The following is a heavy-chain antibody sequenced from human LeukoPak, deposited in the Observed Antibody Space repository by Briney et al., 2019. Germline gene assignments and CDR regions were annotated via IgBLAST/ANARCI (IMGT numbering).Heavy chain of an antibody. CDR2: ISAYNVNT. J-gene: IGHJ4*02. Sequence: ASVKVSCKASGYTFTSYGVSWVRDAPGQGLEWMGWISAYNVNTNYLQNVQDRVTMTTDTSTSTAYMELRSLTSDDTAVYYCARVRLVSSSSWYASFDYWGQGTLVTVSS. D-gene: IGHD6-13*01. CDR3: ARVRLVSSSSWYASFDY. CDR1: GYTFTSYG. V-gene: IGHV1-18*01.